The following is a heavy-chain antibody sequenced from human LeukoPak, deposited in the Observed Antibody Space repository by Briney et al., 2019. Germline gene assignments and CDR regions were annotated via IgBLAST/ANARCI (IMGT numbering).Heavy chain of an antibody. CDR2: IYPAYSDT. CDR1: GYRLTSYW. D-gene: IGHD1-1*01. V-gene: IGHV5-51*01. Sequence: GESLQISCQGSGYRLTSYWIGWVRQMPGKGLEWMGIIYPAYSDTRYGPSFQGRVIISADKSINTAYLQWRSLAASDIATYYCASGYSTSWNVYWGQGTPVTVSS. CDR3: ASGYSTSWNVY. J-gene: IGHJ4*02.